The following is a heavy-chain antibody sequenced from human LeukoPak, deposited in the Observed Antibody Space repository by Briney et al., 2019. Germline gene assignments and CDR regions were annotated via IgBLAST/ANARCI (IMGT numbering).Heavy chain of an antibody. Sequence: GESLKTSCKGSGYSFTSYWIGWVRQMPGKGLEWMGIIYPGDSDTRYSPSFQGQVTISADKSISTAYLQWSSLKASDTAMYYCARWGSTSCYYGCWFDPWGQGTLVTVSS. J-gene: IGHJ5*02. CDR1: GYSFTSYW. CDR3: ARWGSTSCYYGCWFDP. D-gene: IGHD2-2*01. V-gene: IGHV5-51*01. CDR2: IYPGDSDT.